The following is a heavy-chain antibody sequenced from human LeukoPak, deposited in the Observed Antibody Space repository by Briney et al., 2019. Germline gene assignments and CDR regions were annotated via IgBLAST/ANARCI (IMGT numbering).Heavy chain of an antibody. CDR1: GFTFSSYG. J-gene: IGHJ4*02. Sequence: PGGSLRLSCAASGFTFSSYGMHWVRQAPGKGLEWVAVTSSDGSNNYYANSVKGRFTISRDNSKNTVYLQMNSLRAEDTAVYYCAKDGPPTVTRGSFDYWGQGTLVTVSS. V-gene: IGHV3-30*18. CDR3: AKDGPPTVTRGSFDY. D-gene: IGHD4-11*01. CDR2: TSSDGSNN.